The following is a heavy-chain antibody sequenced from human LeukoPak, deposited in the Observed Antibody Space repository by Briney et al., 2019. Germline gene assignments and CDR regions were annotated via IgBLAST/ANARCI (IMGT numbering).Heavy chain of an antibody. D-gene: IGHD3-16*01. J-gene: IGHJ4*02. CDR1: GFTFSSYW. Sequence: GGSLRLSCAASGFTFSSYWMSWVRQAPGKGLEWVANIKQDGSEKYYVDSVKGRFTISRDNAKNSLYLQMNSLRAEDTAVYYCARASGEWIVALDYWGQGTLVTVSS. CDR3: ARASGEWIVALDY. V-gene: IGHV3-7*01. CDR2: IKQDGSEK.